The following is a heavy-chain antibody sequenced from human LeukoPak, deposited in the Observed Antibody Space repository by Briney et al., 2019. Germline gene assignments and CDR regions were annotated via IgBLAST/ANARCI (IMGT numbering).Heavy chain of an antibody. Sequence: ASVKVSCKTFGYSFTSYFIHWVRQAPGQGLEWMGWINPSSGGTEYAQKFQGRVTMTGDTSISTAYMELSRLRSDDTAVYYCARDRGSSWYVDYWGQGTLVTVSS. CDR1: GYSFTSYF. V-gene: IGHV1-2*02. D-gene: IGHD6-13*01. CDR3: ARDRGSSWYVDY. J-gene: IGHJ4*02. CDR2: INPSSGGT.